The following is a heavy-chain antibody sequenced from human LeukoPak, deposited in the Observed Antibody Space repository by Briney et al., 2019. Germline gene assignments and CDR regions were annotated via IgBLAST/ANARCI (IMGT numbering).Heavy chain of an antibody. V-gene: IGHV3-23*01. D-gene: IGHD3-10*01. CDR1: GFTFSSYG. Sequence: GGALRLSCAASGFTFSSYGMSWVRQAPGKGRDGFSGIRGGGVSTYYADSVKGRFTISRDNSKNTLYLQMNSLRAEDTAVYYCAKEVAGSGSYPEGFDYWGQGTLVTVSS. CDR3: AKEVAGSGSYPEGFDY. J-gene: IGHJ4*02. CDR2: IRGGGVST.